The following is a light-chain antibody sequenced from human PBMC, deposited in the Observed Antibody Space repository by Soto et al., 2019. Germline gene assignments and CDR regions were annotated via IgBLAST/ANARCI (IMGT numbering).Light chain of an antibody. CDR2: GNN. Sequence: QSVLTQPPSVSGAPGQRVTISCTGSSSNIGAGYDVHWYQQLPGTAPKLLIHGNNNRPSGVPDRFSGSKSGSSASLAITGLQAEDEADYYCQSSDSSLSGSRVVFGGGTKVTV. V-gene: IGLV1-40*01. CDR3: QSSDSSLSGSRVV. CDR1: SSNIGAGYD. J-gene: IGLJ2*01.